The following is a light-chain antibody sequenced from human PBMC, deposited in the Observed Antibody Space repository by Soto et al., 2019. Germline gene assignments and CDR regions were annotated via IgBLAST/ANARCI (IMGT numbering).Light chain of an antibody. V-gene: IGLV1-40*01. CDR3: QSYDSGLSVV. CDR1: RSNIGAGYD. CDR2: GNS. Sequence: QSVLTQPPSVSGAPGQRVTISCTGSRSNIGAGYDVHWYQQLPGTAPKLLIYGNSNRPSGVPDRFSGSKSGNSASLAITGLQAEDEADYYCQSYDSGLSVVFGGGTKLTVL. J-gene: IGLJ2*01.